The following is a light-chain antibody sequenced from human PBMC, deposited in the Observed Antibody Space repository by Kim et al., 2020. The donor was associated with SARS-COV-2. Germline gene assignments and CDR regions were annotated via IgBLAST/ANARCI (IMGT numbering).Light chain of an antibody. V-gene: IGLV3-21*02. CDR1: NIGSKS. J-gene: IGLJ3*02. Sequence: SYELTQPPSVPVAPGETATITCGGNNIGSKSVHWYQQKPGQAPVLVVYDDSDRPSGIPERFSGSNSANTATLTISRVEAGDEADYYCQVWSVMSDHLVVFGGGTQLTVL. CDR3: QVWSVMSDHLVV. CDR2: DDS.